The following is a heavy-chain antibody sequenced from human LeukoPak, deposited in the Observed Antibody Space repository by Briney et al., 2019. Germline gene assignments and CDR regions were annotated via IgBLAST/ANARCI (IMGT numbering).Heavy chain of an antibody. J-gene: IGHJ4*02. CDR2: IKQDGSEK. D-gene: IGHD1-26*01. V-gene: IGHV3-7*01. CDR3: ASSGSYRFDY. CDR1: TFTFSNYW. Sequence: GSLRLSCAASTFTFSNYWMSWVRQAPGKGLEWVANIKQDGSEKYYVDSVKGRFTISRDNSKNTLYLQMNSLRAEDTAVYYCASSGSYRFDYWGQGTLVTISS.